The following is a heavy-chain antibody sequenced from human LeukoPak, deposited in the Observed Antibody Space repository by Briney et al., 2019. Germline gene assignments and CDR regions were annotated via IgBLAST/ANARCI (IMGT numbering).Heavy chain of an antibody. J-gene: IGHJ6*03. CDR3: VRHERGVYYYYYIDV. V-gene: IGHV3-20*04. CDR2: INWSGGET. D-gene: IGHD3-10*01. CDR1: GSTFDDYG. Sequence: GGSLRLSCAASGSTFDDYGMSWVRQAPGKGLEWVSGINWSGGETDYADSVKGGFIISRDNAKNSLYLQMSALTVDDTAVYYCVRHERGVYYYYYIDVWGKGTTVIVSS.